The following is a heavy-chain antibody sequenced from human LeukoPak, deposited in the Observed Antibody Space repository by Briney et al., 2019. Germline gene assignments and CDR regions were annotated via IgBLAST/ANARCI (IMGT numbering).Heavy chain of an antibody. CDR2: IYTSGST. Sequence: PSETLSLTCTVSGGSISSYYWSWIRQPAGKGLEWIGRIYTSGSTNYNPSLKSRVTMSVDTSKNQFSLKLSSVTAADTAVYYCARGRWSGYTTDWFDPWGQGTLVTVSS. D-gene: IGHD3-3*01. CDR1: GGSISSYY. J-gene: IGHJ5*02. CDR3: ARGRWSGYTTDWFDP. V-gene: IGHV4-4*07.